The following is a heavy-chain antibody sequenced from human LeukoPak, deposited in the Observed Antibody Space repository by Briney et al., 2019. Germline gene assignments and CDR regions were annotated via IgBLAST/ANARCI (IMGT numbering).Heavy chain of an antibody. CDR3: ARGVHGYSYGYVPWELYSYMDV. J-gene: IGHJ6*03. D-gene: IGHD5-18*01. Sequence: ASVKVSCKASGYTFNTYGISWVRQVPGQGPEWMGWISGYNGNTNYAQKFQGRVTMTTDTSTRTAYMELRSLRSDDTAVYYCARGVHGYSYGYVPWELYSYMDVWGKGTTVSISS. CDR1: GYTFNTYG. CDR2: ISGYNGNT. V-gene: IGHV1-18*01.